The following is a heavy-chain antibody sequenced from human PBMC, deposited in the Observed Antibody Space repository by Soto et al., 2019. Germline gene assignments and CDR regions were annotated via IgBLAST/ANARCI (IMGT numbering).Heavy chain of an antibody. D-gene: IGHD2-8*01. CDR2: ISKTSSNI. CDR1: GFLFSSST. Sequence: GGSLRLSCRGSGFLFSSSTMTWVRQAPGKGLEWVSSISKTSSNIYYADSVKGRFTVSRDNAERSLFLHMNSLRAEDTAVYFCARDLGEMYAIWGQGTLVTVSS. V-gene: IGHV3-21*01. CDR3: ARDLGEMYAI. J-gene: IGHJ4*02.